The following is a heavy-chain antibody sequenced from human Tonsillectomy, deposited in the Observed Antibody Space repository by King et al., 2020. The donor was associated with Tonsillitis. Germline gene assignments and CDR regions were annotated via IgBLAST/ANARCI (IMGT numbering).Heavy chain of an antibody. CDR2: NLHNGGT. J-gene: IGHJ4*02. Sequence: QLQESGSGVVEPSQTLSLTCTVSGGSITTNDYSWSWIRQPPGKGLEWIGYNLHNGGTFYNPSLSGRVTMSVDRSKNQFSLAVHSVNAADTAVYYCARTARGYSGYGHFDFWGQGVLVPVSS. CDR1: GGSITTNDYS. V-gene: IGHV4-30-2*01. D-gene: IGHD5-12*01. CDR3: ARTARGYSGYGHFDF.